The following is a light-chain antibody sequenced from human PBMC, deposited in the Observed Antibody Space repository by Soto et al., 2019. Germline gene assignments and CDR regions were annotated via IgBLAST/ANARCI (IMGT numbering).Light chain of an antibody. CDR3: NSCTRTNTYV. Sequence: QSALTQPASVSGSPGQSITISCTGTSSDVGGYNFVSWYQQHPGKAPKLMIYDVINRPSGVPNRFSGSKSGNTASLTISGLQAEDEADYYCNSCTRTNTYVFGTGTKLTVL. V-gene: IGLV2-14*03. CDR1: SSDVGGYNF. J-gene: IGLJ1*01. CDR2: DVI.